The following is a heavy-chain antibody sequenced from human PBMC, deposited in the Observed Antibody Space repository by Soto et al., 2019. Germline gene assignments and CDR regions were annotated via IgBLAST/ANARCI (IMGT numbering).Heavy chain of an antibody. D-gene: IGHD6-13*01. Sequence: SETLSLTCTVSGGSISSYYWSWIRQPPGKGLEWIGYIYYSGSTNYNPSLKSRVTISVDTSKNQFSLKLSSVTAADTAGYYGARDRLDVVEYSSSWYAFDIWGQGTMVTVSS. CDR3: ARDRLDVVEYSSSWYAFDI. CDR1: GGSISSYY. V-gene: IGHV4-59*12. J-gene: IGHJ3*02. CDR2: IYYSGST.